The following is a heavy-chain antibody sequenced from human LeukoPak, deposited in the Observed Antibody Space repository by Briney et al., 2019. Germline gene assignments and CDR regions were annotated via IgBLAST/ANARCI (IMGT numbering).Heavy chain of an antibody. V-gene: IGHV1-46*01. CDR3: ARGYYDFPF. Sequence: SSVKVSCKASGGTSTNYAIDWVRQAPGQGLEWMGIINPIGGSTTYAQNFQGRVTMTRDTSTSTVYMDLTSLRSEDTAVYYCARGYYDFPFWGQGTLVTVSS. CDR1: GGTSTNYA. D-gene: IGHD3-3*01. J-gene: IGHJ4*02. CDR2: INPIGGST.